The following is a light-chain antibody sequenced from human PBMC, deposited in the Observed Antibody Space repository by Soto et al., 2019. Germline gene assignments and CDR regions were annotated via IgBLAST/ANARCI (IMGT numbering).Light chain of an antibody. V-gene: IGKV3-20*01. CDR2: GAS. J-gene: IGKJ5*01. Sequence: EILLTQSPDTLSLSPWEIATLSCRAAQSVGTRLAWYQHKTGQAPRLLISGASSRATGIPDRFTGSGSETSFTLTISRLEPEDFALYYCQHYQSGHPITFGQGTRL. CDR3: QHYQSGHPIT. CDR1: QSVGTR.